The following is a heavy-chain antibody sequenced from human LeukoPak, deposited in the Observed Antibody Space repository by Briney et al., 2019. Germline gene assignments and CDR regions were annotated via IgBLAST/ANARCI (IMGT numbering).Heavy chain of an antibody. CDR1: GFTVSSNY. D-gene: IGHD3-10*01. Sequence: GGSLRLSCAASGFTVSSNYMSWVRQAPGKGLEWVSVIYSGGSTYYADSVKGRFTISRDNSKNTLYLQMNSLRAEDTAVYYCAKLGKTENHYGSGRFSYYYYMDVWGKGTTVTISS. J-gene: IGHJ6*03. CDR3: AKLGKTENHYGSGRFSYYYYMDV. CDR2: IYSGGST. V-gene: IGHV3-53*05.